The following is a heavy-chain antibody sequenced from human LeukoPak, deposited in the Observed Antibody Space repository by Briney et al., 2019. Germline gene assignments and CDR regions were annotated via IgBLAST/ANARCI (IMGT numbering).Heavy chain of an antibody. J-gene: IGHJ4*02. CDR2: IYYSGST. CDR1: GGSISSSSYY. D-gene: IGHD3-16*02. CDR3: ARDTPYVWGSYRGAQFDY. Sequence: PSETLSLTCTVSGGSISSSSYYWGWIRQPPGKGLEWIGSIYYSGSTYYNPSLKSRVTISVDTSKNQFSLKLSSVTAADTAVYYCARDTPYVWGSYRGAQFDYWGQGTLVTVSS. V-gene: IGHV4-39*07.